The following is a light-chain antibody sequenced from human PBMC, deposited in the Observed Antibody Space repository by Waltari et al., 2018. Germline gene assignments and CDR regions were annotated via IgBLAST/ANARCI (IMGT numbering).Light chain of an antibody. V-gene: IGLV10-54*04. Sequence: QAQLTLPHSPSAGVRHAPTLTITGSNNTVNNGRNTCLQQHQGHPPKLLLYSNNNRPSGISERFSASKSGCSASLTITGLQSEDDADYYCSAWDSSLSGLVFGGGTKLTVL. J-gene: IGLJ2*01. CDR3: SAWDSSLSGLV. CDR2: SNN. CDR1: NNTVNNGR.